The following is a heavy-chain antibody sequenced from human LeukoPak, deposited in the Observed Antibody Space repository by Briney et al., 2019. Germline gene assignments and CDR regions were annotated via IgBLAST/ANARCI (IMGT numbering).Heavy chain of an antibody. CDR1: GGSISSSSYY. Sequence: PSETLSLTCTVSGGSISSSSYYWGWIRQPPGKGLEWIGYIYYSGSTYYNPSLKSRVTISVDTSKNQFSLKLSSVTAADTAVYYCARGPTDYYGSGSYYYIDYWGQGTLVTVSS. D-gene: IGHD3-10*01. V-gene: IGHV4-31*03. J-gene: IGHJ4*02. CDR2: IYYSGST. CDR3: ARGPTDYYGSGSYYYIDY.